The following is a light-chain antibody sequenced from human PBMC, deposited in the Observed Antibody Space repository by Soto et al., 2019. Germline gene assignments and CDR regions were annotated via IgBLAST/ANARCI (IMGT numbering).Light chain of an antibody. CDR1: QSVGSY. Sequence: EIVFTQSPGTLSLSPGEVATLSCWASQSVGSYLAWYQQKPGQAPRLLIYDASTRATGIPARFSGSGSGTDFTLTISGLQSQALAVYYCQQYNNWPQTFCQGTKVDIK. V-gene: IGKV3-15*01. J-gene: IGKJ1*01. CDR3: QQYNNWPQT. CDR2: DAS.